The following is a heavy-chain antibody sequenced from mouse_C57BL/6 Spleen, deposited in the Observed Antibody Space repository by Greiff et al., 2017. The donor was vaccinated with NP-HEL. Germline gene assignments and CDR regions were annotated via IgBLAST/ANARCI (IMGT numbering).Heavy chain of an antibody. J-gene: IGHJ2*01. CDR3: ARTITTVVAKENFDY. CDR1: GYTFTSYW. Sequence: VQLQQPGAELVKPGASVKLSCKASGYTFTSYWMQWVKQRPGQGLEWIGEIDPSDSYTNYNQKFKGKATLTVDTSSSTAYMQLSSLTSEDSAVYYCARTITTVVAKENFDYWGQGTTLTVSS. V-gene: IGHV1-50*01. D-gene: IGHD1-1*01. CDR2: IDPSDSYT.